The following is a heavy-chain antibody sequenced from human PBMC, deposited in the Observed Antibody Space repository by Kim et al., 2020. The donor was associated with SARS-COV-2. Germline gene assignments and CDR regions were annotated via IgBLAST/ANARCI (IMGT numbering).Heavy chain of an antibody. Sequence: GGSLRLYCAASGFTFSSYAMHWVRQAPGKGLEWVAVISYDGSNKYYADSVKGRFTISRDNSKNTLYLQMNSLRAEDTAVYYCAREPRPVVVPARGAFDIWGQGTMVTVSS. CDR2: ISYDGSNK. J-gene: IGHJ3*02. V-gene: IGHV3-30*04. CDR3: AREPRPVVVPARGAFDI. CDR1: GFTFSSYA. D-gene: IGHD2-2*01.